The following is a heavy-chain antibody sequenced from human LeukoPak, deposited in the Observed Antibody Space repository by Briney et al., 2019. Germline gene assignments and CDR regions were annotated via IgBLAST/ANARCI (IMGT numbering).Heavy chain of an antibody. V-gene: IGHV1-18*01. D-gene: IGHD5-12*01. J-gene: IGHJ6*02. Sequence: ASVTVSCKASGGTFSSYAISWVRQVPGQGLEWMGWISAYNGNTNYAQKLQGRVTMTTDTSTSTAYMELRSLRSDDTAVYYCASNMVAANYYYGMDVWGQGTTVTVSS. CDR3: ASNMVAANYYYGMDV. CDR2: ISAYNGNT. CDR1: GGTFSSYA.